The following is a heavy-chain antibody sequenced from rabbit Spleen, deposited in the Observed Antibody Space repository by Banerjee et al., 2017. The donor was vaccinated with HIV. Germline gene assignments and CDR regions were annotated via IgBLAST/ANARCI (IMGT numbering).Heavy chain of an antibody. Sequence: HLKESGGGLVQPGGSLKLSCKAYGFTISNYWMNWVRQAPGKGLEWIGYIDPVFGITYFASWVNGRFTISRENTQNTVSLQMNGLTAADTATYFCVRDTWNFNLWGPGTLVTVS. CDR3: VRDTWNFNL. D-gene: IGHD3-1*01. CDR2: IDPVFGIT. CDR1: GFTISNYW. J-gene: IGHJ4*01. V-gene: IGHV1S7*01.